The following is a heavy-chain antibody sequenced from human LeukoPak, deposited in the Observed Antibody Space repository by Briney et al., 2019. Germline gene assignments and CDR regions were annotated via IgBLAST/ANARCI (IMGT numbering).Heavy chain of an antibody. Sequence: SETLSLTCIVSYGSISSYYWSWIRQPPGKGLEWIGQIYSSGITNYSPSLKSRVTISVDASKNQFSLKLTSVTAADTAVYFCARSGGFGSDYWGQGTLVAVSS. CDR2: IYSSGIT. CDR1: YGSISSYY. V-gene: IGHV4-59*01. D-gene: IGHD6-25*01. CDR3: ARSGGFGSDY. J-gene: IGHJ4*02.